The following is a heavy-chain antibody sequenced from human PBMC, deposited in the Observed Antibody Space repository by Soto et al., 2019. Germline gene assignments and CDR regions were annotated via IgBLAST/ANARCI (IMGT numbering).Heavy chain of an antibody. CDR3: ARDQSYYGSGSYFHYYYMDV. V-gene: IGHV4-59*01. CDR1: GGSISSYY. CDR2: IYYSGST. Sequence: QVQLQESGPGLVKPSETLSLTCTVSGGSISSYYWSWIRQPPGKGLEWIGYIYYSGSTNYNPSLKSRVTISVDTSKNQFSLKLSSVTAADTAVYYCARDQSYYGSGSYFHYYYMDVWGKGTTVTVSS. D-gene: IGHD3-10*01. J-gene: IGHJ6*03.